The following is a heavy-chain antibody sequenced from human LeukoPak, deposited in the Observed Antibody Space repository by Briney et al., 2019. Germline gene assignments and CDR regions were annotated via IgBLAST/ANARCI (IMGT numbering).Heavy chain of an antibody. CDR1: GYTFTSYD. J-gene: IGHJ5*02. Sequence: ASVKVSCKASGYTFTSYDINWVRQATGQGLEWMGWMNPNSGNTGYAPKFQGRVTMTRNTSISTAYMELSSLRSEDTAVYYCARGPRGTTMVRGAKSWFDPWGQGTLVTVSS. CDR3: ARGPRGTTMVRGAKSWFDP. V-gene: IGHV1-8*01. CDR2: MNPNSGNT. D-gene: IGHD3-10*01.